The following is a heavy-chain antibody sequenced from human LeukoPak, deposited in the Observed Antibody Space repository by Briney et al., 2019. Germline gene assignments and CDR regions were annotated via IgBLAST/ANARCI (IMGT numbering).Heavy chain of an antibody. D-gene: IGHD2-15*01. V-gene: IGHV4-31*03. CDR1: GGSISSGGYY. Sequence: ASETLSLTCTVSGGSISSGGYYWSWIRQHPGKGLEWIGYIYYSGSTYYNPSLKSRVTISVDTSKNQFSLKLSSVTAADTAVYYCAREPRLGYCSGGSCHSFRGYYYGMDVWGQGTTVTVSS. CDR3: AREPRLGYCSGGSCHSFRGYYYGMDV. J-gene: IGHJ6*02. CDR2: IYYSGST.